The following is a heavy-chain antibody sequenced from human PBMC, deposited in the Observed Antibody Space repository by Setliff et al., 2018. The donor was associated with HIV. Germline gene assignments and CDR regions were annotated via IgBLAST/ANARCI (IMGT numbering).Heavy chain of an antibody. J-gene: IGHJ4*02. CDR2: ITWNSGTI. V-gene: IGHV3-9*01. CDR3: ASLAG. Sequence: PGGSLRLSCAASGFNFDDYAMHWGRQVPGKGPEWVSGITWNSGTIAYADSVKGRFTISRDNAKKYVYLQMNSLRVDDTALYYCASLAGWGQGTLVTVS. CDR1: GFNFDDYA.